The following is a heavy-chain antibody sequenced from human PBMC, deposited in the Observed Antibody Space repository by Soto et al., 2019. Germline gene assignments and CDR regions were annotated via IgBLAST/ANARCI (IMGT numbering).Heavy chain of an antibody. V-gene: IGHV4-39*01. CDR1: GGSLGSSGYY. CDR2: IYYSGNT. D-gene: IGHD6-13*01. Sequence: PSETLSLTCTVSGGSLGSSGYYWGWIRQSPGKGLEWIGNIYYSGNTFYNPSLKSRVTISVDTSKNQIYLHLSAVTAADTAIFYCASIAAPGTTHFDFWGQGTLVTVSS. CDR3: ASIAAPGTTHFDF. J-gene: IGHJ4*02.